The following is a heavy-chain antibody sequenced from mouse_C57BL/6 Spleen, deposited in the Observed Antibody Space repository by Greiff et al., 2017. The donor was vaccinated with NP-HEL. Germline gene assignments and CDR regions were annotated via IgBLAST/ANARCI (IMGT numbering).Heavy chain of an antibody. CDR1: GYTFTDYY. CDR2: INPNNGGT. CDR3: ARYWFAY. J-gene: IGHJ3*01. V-gene: IGHV1-26*01. Sequence: EVQLQQSGPELVKPGASVKISCKASGYTFTDYYMNWVKQSHGKSLEWIGDINPNNGGTSYNQKFKGKATLTVDKSSSTAYMELRSLTSEDSAVYYGARYWFAYWGQGTLVTVSA.